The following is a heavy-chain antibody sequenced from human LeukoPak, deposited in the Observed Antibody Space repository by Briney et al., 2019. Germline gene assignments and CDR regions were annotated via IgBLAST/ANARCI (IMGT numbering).Heavy chain of an antibody. V-gene: IGHV4-61*02. Sequence: PSETLSLTCTVSGGSISSGSYYWSWIRQPAGKGLEWIGRIYTSGSTNYNPSLKSRVTISVDTSKNQFSLKLSSVTAADTAVYYCARARRSGQWQGYFDYWGQGTLVTVSS. CDR3: ARARRSGQWQGYFDY. J-gene: IGHJ4*02. CDR1: GGSISSGSYY. CDR2: IYTSGST. D-gene: IGHD6-19*01.